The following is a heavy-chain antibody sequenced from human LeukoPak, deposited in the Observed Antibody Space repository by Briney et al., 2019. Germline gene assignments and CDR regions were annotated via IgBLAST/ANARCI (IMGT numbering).Heavy chain of an antibody. CDR1: GFTFSSYG. CDR3: AKQGGMFRGLDY. Sequence: PGGSLRLSCAASGFTFSSYGMSWVRQAPGKGLEWVSVIYSGGNTYYAHSVKGRFTISRDNSKNTLYLQMNSLRAEDTAVYYCAKQGGMFRGLDYWGQGTLVTVSS. D-gene: IGHD2-15*01. CDR2: IYSGGNT. V-gene: IGHV3-23*03. J-gene: IGHJ4*02.